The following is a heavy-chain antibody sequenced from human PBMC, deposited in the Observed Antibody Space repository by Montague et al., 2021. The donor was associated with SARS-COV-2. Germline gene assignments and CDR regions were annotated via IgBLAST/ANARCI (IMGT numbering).Heavy chain of an antibody. CDR2: INYSASA. D-gene: IGHD3-10*01. J-gene: IGHJ5*02. V-gene: IGHV4-39*01. CDR1: GGSISSSSYY. CDR3: ARHCVVPGVSAGWFDP. Sequence: SETLSLTCTVSGGSISSSSYYWGWIRRPPGKGLEWNGSINYSASAYYNPSLKSRVTISVNTSKNQFSLKLSTVTAADTAVYYCARHCVVPGVSAGWFDPWGQGTLVTVSS.